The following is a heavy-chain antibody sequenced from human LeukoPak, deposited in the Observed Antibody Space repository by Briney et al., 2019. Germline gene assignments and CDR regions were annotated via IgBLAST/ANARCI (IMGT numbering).Heavy chain of an antibody. D-gene: IGHD1-7*01. Sequence: PSETPSLTCTVSGGSISSGSYYWSWIRQPAGKGLEWIGRIYTSGSTNYNPSLKSRVTISVDTSKNQFSLRLSSVTAADTAVYYCARLTGTTESDYWGQGTLVTASS. CDR2: IYTSGST. CDR1: GGSISSGSYY. J-gene: IGHJ4*02. CDR3: ARLTGTTESDY. V-gene: IGHV4-61*02.